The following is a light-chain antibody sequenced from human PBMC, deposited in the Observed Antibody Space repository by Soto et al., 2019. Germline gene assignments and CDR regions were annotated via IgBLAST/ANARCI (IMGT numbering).Light chain of an antibody. Sequence: IVLTQSPGTRSLSPGERATLSCRASQSVSSGYLAWYQQKPGQAPRLLIYGASNRATGIPDRFSGSGSGTDFTLTISRLEPEDFAVYYCQQYGSSPRTFGQGTKVDIK. CDR3: QQYGSSPRT. V-gene: IGKV3-20*01. J-gene: IGKJ1*01. CDR1: QSVSSGY. CDR2: GAS.